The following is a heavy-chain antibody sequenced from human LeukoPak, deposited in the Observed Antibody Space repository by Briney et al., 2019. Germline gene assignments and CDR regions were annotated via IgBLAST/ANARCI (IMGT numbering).Heavy chain of an antibody. CDR1: GYTFINYY. CDR3: ARSYSGSYYAESGVDY. Sequence: ASVKVSCKASGYTFINYYMHWVRQAPGQGLEWMGIINPNGGSTRYAQKFQGRVTMTRDTSTSTVYMELSSLRSEDTAVYYCARSYSGSYYAESGVDYWGQGTLVTVSS. D-gene: IGHD1-26*01. CDR2: INPNGGST. J-gene: IGHJ4*02. V-gene: IGHV1-46*01.